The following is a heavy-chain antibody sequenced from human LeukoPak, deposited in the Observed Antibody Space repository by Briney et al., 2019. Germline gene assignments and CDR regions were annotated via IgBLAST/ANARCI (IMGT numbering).Heavy chain of an antibody. V-gene: IGHV1-69*05. D-gene: IGHD2-2*01. CDR3: ATEAQYLDAFDI. CDR2: IIPIFGTA. Sequence: SVKVSCKASGGTSSSYAISWVRQAPGQGLEWMGRIIPIFGTANYAQKFQGRVTITTDESTSTAYMELSSLRSEDTAVYYCATEAQYLDAFDIWGQGTMVTVSS. J-gene: IGHJ3*02. CDR1: GGTSSSYA.